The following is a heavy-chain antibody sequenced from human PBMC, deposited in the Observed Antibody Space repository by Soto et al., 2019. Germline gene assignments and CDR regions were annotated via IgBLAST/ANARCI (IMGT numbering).Heavy chain of an antibody. D-gene: IGHD4-17*01. V-gene: IGHV6-1*01. CDR2: TYYRSKWYN. CDR1: GDSVSSNSAA. Sequence: SQTLSLTCAISGDSVSSNSAAWNWIRQSPSRGLEWLGRTYYRSKWYNDYAVSVKSRITINPDTSKNQFSLQLNSVTPEDTAVYYCARVATTVTSRHYYYMDVWGKGTTVTVSS. J-gene: IGHJ6*03. CDR3: ARVATTVTSRHYYYMDV.